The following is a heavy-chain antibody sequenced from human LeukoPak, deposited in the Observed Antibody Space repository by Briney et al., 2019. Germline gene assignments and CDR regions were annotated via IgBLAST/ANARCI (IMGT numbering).Heavy chain of an antibody. J-gene: IGHJ5*02. Sequence: SETLSLTCTVSGGSISSSSYYWGWIRQPPGKGLEWIGSIYYSGSTYYNPSLKSRVTISVDTSKNQFSLKLSSVTAADAAVYYCARRYCSGGSCYSDNWFDPWGQGTLVTVSS. CDR3: ARRYCSGGSCYSDNWFDP. CDR2: IYYSGST. CDR1: GGSISSSSYY. V-gene: IGHV4-39*01. D-gene: IGHD2-15*01.